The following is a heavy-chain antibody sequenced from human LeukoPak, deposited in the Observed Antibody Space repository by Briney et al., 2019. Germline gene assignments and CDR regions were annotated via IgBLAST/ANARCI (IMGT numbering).Heavy chain of an antibody. CDR2: INPSGGST. Sequence: ASVNASCKASGYTFTSYYMPWARSATAQGIDWMGLINPSGGSTSYAKKFQGRVTMTRDTSTSTVYMELSRLRSDDAAVYYCARRGGGVVAATWRAFDIWGQGTMVTVSS. D-gene: IGHD2-15*01. V-gene: IGHV1-46*01. CDR1: GYTFTSYY. J-gene: IGHJ3*02. CDR3: ARRGGGVVAATWRAFDI.